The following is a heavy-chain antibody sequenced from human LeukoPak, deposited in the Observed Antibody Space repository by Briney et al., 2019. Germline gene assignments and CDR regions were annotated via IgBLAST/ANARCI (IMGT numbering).Heavy chain of an antibody. V-gene: IGHV4-4*07. CDR2: IYSSGST. CDR1: GGSISSYS. Sequence: SETLSLTCTVSGGSISSYSWSWIRQPAGKGLEWIGRIYSSGSTSYNPSLKSRVTMSVDTSKNQFSLKLSPVTAADTAVYYCARDHYGSGTYQYWGQGTLVTVSS. D-gene: IGHD3-10*01. CDR3: ARDHYGSGTYQY. J-gene: IGHJ1*01.